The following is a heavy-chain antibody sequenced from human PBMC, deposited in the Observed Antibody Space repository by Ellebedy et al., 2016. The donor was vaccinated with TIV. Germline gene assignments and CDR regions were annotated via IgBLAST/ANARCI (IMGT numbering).Heavy chain of an antibody. CDR2: INPNSGGT. J-gene: IGHJ4*02. V-gene: IGHV1-2*02. CDR1: GYTFTDYY. D-gene: IGHD6-6*01. Sequence: ASVKVSCKASGYTFTDYYMHWVRQAPGQGLEWMGWINPNSGGTNYAQKFQGRVTMTRDTSISTAYMELSRLRSEDTAVYYCASEYSSSSRWGYWGQGTLVTVSS. CDR3: ASEYSSSSRWGY.